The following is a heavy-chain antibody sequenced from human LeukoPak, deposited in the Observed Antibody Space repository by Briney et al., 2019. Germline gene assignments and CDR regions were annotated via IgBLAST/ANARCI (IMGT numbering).Heavy chain of an antibody. J-gene: IGHJ4*02. V-gene: IGHV3-30*04. Sequence: GGSLGLSGAAAGFTFRSYAIQWVRQAPGKGLEWGAVISYDGSNKYYAASVKGRFTISRDNSKNTLYLQMNSLRAEDTAVYYCARVGVYGSGSYHQDDYWGQGTLVTVSS. CDR3: ARVGVYGSGSYHQDDY. D-gene: IGHD3-10*01. CDR1: GFTFRSYA. CDR2: ISYDGSNK.